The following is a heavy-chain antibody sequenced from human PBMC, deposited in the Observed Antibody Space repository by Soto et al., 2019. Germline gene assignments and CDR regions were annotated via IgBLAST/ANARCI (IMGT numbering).Heavy chain of an antibody. CDR3: ARDLHIAAAGTYYYYYGMDV. Sequence: WASVKVSCKASGYTFTSYGISWVRQAPGQGLEWMGWFSAYNGNTNYAQKLQGRVTMTTDTSTSTAYMELRSLRSDDTAVYYCARDLHIAAAGTYYYYYGMDVWGQGTTVTVSS. J-gene: IGHJ6*02. D-gene: IGHD6-13*01. V-gene: IGHV1-18*04. CDR1: GYTFTSYG. CDR2: FSAYNGNT.